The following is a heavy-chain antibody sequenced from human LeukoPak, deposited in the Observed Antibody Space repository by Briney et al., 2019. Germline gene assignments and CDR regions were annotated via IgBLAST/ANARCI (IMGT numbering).Heavy chain of an antibody. CDR1: GFTFSSYA. D-gene: IGHD3-3*01. CDR2: ITAGGGVT. J-gene: IGHJ4*02. V-gene: IGHV3-64D*09. CDR3: VRSGYFDH. Sequence: PGGSLRLSCSASGFTFSSYAMHWVRQAPGKGLQYVSTITAGGGVTYYADSLKGRFTTSRDNSRNTLYLQMSSLRPEDTAVYYCVRSGYFDHWGQGTLVTVSS.